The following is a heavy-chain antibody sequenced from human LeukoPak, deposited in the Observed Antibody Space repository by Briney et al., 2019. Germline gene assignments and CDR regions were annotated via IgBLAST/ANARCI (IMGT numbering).Heavy chain of an antibody. CDR2: ISGSGDNT. D-gene: IGHD3-22*01. V-gene: IGHV3-23*01. Sequence: GGSLSLPCAASGFPFSSYAMSWVRQAPGKGLEWVSGISGSGDNTYYADSVKGRFTISRDNSKNTLYVQVNSLGTEDTAAYYCAKGSYYDSSGSFYFDYWGQGTLVTVSS. CDR3: AKGSYYDSSGSFYFDY. J-gene: IGHJ4*02. CDR1: GFPFSSYA.